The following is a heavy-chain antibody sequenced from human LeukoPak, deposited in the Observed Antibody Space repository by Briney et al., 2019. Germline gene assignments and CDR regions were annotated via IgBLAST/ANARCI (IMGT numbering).Heavy chain of an antibody. V-gene: IGHV3-7*01. CDR1: GFTFSSYW. Sequence: PGGSLRLSCAASGFTFSSYWMSWVRQAPGKGLEWVANIKQDGSEKYYVDSVKGRFTISRDNAKNSLYLQMNSLRAEDTAVYYCAKSKYDCGGDCYTSPTYYFDYWGQGTLVTVSS. CDR2: IKQDGSEK. CDR3: AKSKYDCGGDCYTSPTYYFDY. D-gene: IGHD2-21*02. J-gene: IGHJ4*02.